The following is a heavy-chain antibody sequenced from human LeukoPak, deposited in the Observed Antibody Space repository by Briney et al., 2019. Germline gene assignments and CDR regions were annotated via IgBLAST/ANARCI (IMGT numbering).Heavy chain of an antibody. J-gene: IGHJ4*02. CDR3: AREIRYCSGSKCYLFVY. V-gene: IGHV3-48*03. CDR1: GFTFSSYE. D-gene: IGHD2-15*01. Sequence: PGGSLRLSCAASGFTFSSYEMNWVRQAPEKGLEWVSYISSSGSTIYYADSVKGRFTISRDNAKNSLYLEMNRLRAEDTAVYYCAREIRYCSGSKCYLFVYWGQGTLVTVSS. CDR2: ISSSGSTI.